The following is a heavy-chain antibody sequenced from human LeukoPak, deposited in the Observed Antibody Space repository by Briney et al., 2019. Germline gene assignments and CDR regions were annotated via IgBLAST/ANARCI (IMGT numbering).Heavy chain of an antibody. J-gene: IGHJ5*02. CDR2: TYYRSKWYN. CDR3: ARVKYYYGSGRSSWFDP. CDR1: GDSVSSNSAA. D-gene: IGHD3-10*01. V-gene: IGHV6-1*01. Sequence: SQTLSLTCAISGDSVSSNSAAWNWIRQSPSRGLEWLGRTYYRSKWYNDYAVSVKSRITINPDTSKNQFSLQLNSVTPEDTAVYYCARVKYYYGSGRSSWFDPWGQGTLVTVSS.